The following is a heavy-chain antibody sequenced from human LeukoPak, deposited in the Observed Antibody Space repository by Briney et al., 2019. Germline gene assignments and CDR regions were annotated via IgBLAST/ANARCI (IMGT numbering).Heavy chain of an antibody. CDR1: GYIFTSYG. J-gene: IGHJ4*02. CDR3: ARRSGYDRHMGTLDF. Sequence: APVKVSCKASGYIFTSYGISWVRQAPGQGLEWMGWISAYNGDTNYAQKFQGRVTVTTDTSTTTAYMELRSLRSDDSAVYYCARRSGYDRHMGTLDFWGQGTLVTVSS. D-gene: IGHD5-12*01. CDR2: ISAYNGDT. V-gene: IGHV1-18*01.